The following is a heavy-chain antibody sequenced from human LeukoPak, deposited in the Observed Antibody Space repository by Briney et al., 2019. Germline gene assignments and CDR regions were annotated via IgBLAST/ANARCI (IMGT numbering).Heavy chain of an antibody. D-gene: IGHD6-19*01. CDR1: GFTFSSYS. CDR2: ISSSSSTI. J-gene: IGHJ6*02. CDR3: ARPRSIAVAGTRGDYYYYGMDV. Sequence: PGGSLRLSCAASGFTFSSYSMNWVRQAPGKGLEWVSYISSSSSTIYYADSVKGRFTISRDNAKNSLYLQMNSLRAEDTAVYYCARPRSIAVAGTRGDYYYYGMDVWGQGTTVTVSS. V-gene: IGHV3-48*04.